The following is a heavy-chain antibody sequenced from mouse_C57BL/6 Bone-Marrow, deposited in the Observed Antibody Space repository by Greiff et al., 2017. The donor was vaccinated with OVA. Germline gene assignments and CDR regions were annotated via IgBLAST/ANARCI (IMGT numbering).Heavy chain of an antibody. J-gene: IGHJ2*01. V-gene: IGHV3-5*01. CDR2: IYYSGTI. CDR1: GISITTGNYR. Sequence: EVKVVESGPGLVKPSQTVFLTCTVTGISITTGNYRWSWIRQFPGNKLEWIGYIYYSGTITYNPSLTSRTTITRDTPKTQFFLEMNSLTAEDTATYYCARGEGYYYGSSLYYFDYWGQGTTLTVSS. D-gene: IGHD1-1*01. CDR3: ARGEGYYYGSSLYYFDY.